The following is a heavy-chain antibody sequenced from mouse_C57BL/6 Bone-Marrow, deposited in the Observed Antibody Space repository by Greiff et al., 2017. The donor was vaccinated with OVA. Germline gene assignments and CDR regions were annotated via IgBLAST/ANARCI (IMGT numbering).Heavy chain of an antibody. V-gene: IGHV1-82*01. J-gene: IGHJ2*01. CDR3: ARHEDGYYASYFDY. Sequence: LQESGPELVKPGASVKISCKASGYAFSSSWMNWVKQRPGKGLEWIGRIYPGDGDTNYNGKFNGKATLTADKSSSTAYMQLSSLTSEDSAVYFCARHEDGYYASYFDYWGQGTTLTVSS. CDR1: GYAFSSSW. CDR2: IYPGDGDT. D-gene: IGHD2-3*01.